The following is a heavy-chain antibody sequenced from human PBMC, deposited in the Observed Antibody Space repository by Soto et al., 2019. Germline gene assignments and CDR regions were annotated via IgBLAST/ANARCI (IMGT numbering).Heavy chain of an antibody. V-gene: IGHV1-69*13. CDR3: ARGGNSALNWFGP. Sequence: GASVKVSCKASGGTFSSYAISWVGQAPGQGLEWMGGIIPIFGTANYAQKFQGRVTITADESTSTAYMELSSLRSEDTAVYYCARGGNSALNWFGPWGQGTLVTVSS. J-gene: IGHJ5*02. D-gene: IGHD5-12*01. CDR2: IIPIFGTA. CDR1: GGTFSSYA.